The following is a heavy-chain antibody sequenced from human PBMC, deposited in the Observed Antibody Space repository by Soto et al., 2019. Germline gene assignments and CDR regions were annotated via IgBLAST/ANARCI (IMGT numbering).Heavy chain of an antibody. CDR3: AGEQSGAANF. CDR2: ISATGTT. J-gene: IGHJ4*03. V-gene: IGHV4-4*07. Sequence: QLQLQESGPGLVEPSETLSLTCSVSGDSMSSYYWSWIRQSAEKGLECMGRISATGTTSYIPSRKSRITLSVDTSKNQFSLNLNFVTAADTAVYFCAGEQSGAANFWGQGTLVTVS. CDR1: GDSMSSYY. D-gene: IGHD2-15*01.